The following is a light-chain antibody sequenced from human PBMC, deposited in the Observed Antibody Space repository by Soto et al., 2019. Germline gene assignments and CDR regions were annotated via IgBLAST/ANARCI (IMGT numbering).Light chain of an antibody. V-gene: IGLV2-23*01. CDR1: SSDVGSKNL. CDR3: CSYAGSRNSPV. Sequence: QSVLTQPASVSGSPGQSITISCTGTSSDVGSKNLVSWYQQHPGEAPKLMIYEGSKRPSGVSNRFSGSKSGNTASLGISGLQAEDEAEYYCCSYAGSRNSPVFGTGTKVTVL. J-gene: IGLJ1*01. CDR2: EGS.